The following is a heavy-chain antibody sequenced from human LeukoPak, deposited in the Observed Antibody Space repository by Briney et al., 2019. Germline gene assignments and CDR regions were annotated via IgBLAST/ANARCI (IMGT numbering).Heavy chain of an antibody. CDR2: FNPNSGGT. V-gene: IGHV1-2*02. D-gene: IGHD6-19*01. CDR3: ARERETYSSGWKYYFDY. CDR1: GYTFTGYY. J-gene: IGHJ4*02. Sequence: ASVKVSCKASGYTFTGYYMHWVRQAPGQGLEWMGWFNPNSGGTNYAQKFQGRVTMTRDTSISTAYMELSRLRSDDTAVYYCARERETYSSGWKYYFDYWGQGTLVTVSS.